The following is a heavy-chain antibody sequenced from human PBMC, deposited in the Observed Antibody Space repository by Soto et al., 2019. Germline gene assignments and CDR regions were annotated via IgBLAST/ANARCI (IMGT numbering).Heavy chain of an antibody. V-gene: IGHV3-74*01. CDR2: INSDGSST. D-gene: IGHD5-18*01. J-gene: IGHJ6*02. CDR1: GFTFSSYW. CDR3: ARTSVDKAAWLHYYYYGMDV. Sequence: PGGSLRLSCAASGFTFSSYWMHWVRQAPGKGLVWVSRINSDGSSTSYADSVKGRFTISRDNAKNTLYLQMNSLRAEDTAVYYCARTSVDKAAWLHYYYYGMDVWGQGTTVTVSS.